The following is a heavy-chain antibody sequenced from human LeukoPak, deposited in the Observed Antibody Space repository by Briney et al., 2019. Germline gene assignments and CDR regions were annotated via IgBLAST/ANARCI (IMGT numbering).Heavy chain of an antibody. CDR2: ISYDGSNK. V-gene: IGHV3-30*05. D-gene: IGHD3-3*01. Sequence: GGSLRLSCAASGFPFSSYSMNWVRQAPGKGLEWVAVISYDGSNKYYADSVKGRFTISRDNSKNTLYLQMNSLRAEDTAVYYCARGADDFWSGYPFDYWGQGTLVTVSS. CDR3: ARGADDFWSGYPFDY. J-gene: IGHJ4*02. CDR1: GFPFSSYS.